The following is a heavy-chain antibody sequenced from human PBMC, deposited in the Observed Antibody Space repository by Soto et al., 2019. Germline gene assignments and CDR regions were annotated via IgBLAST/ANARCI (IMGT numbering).Heavy chain of an antibody. V-gene: IGHV3-11*01. D-gene: IGHD3-22*01. CDR3: AGDMDYYDSSGYYLHYGMDV. CDR2: ISSSGSTI. Sequence: GSLRLSCAAPVLTFSDYYMSWIRQAPGKGLEWVSYISSSGSTIYYADSVKGRFTISRDNAKNSLYLQMNSLRAEDTAVYYCAGDMDYYDSSGYYLHYGMDVWGQGTTVTVSS. J-gene: IGHJ6*02. CDR1: VLTFSDYY.